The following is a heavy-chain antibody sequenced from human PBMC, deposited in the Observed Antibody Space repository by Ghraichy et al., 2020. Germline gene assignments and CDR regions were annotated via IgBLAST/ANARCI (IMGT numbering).Heavy chain of an antibody. D-gene: IGHD1-26*01. V-gene: IGHV3-64*02. CDR2: LSSNGDSP. CDR3: ARVGGTGYLDY. CDR1: GFTFSRFS. J-gene: IGHJ4*02. Sequence: GGSLRLSCAASGFTFSRFSMYWVRQAPGKGLEYVSALSSNGDSPYYADSVKGRFTISRANSKDTLYLQMGSLRAEDMAVYYCARVGGTGYLDYWGQGTQVTVSS.